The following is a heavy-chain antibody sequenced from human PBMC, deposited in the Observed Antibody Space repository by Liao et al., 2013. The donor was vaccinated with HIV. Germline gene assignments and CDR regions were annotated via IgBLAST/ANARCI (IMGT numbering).Heavy chain of an antibody. CDR1: GGSFSSYY. Sequence: QAQLQQWGAGLLKPSETLSLTCTSYGGSFSSYYWSWIRQSPGKGLEWMGEINHGGSTKYNPSLKSRVTISVDTSKNQFSLKLRSVTAADTAVYYCARAQWQKITCEGFVCYYYIHYLDVWGRGTTVTVSS. J-gene: IGHJ6*03. CDR2: INHGGST. D-gene: IGHD3-10*01. CDR3: ARAQWQKITCEGFVCYYYIHYLDV. V-gene: IGHV4-34*01.